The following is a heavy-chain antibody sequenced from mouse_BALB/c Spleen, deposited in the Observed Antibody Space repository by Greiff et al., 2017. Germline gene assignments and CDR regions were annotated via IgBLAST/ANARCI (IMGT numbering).Heavy chain of an antibody. CDR2: FSSGGST. V-gene: IGHV5-6-5*01. Sequence: EVKVVESGGGLVKPGGSLKLSCAASGFTFSSYAMSWVRQTPEKRLEWVASFSSGGSTYYPDSVKGRFTISRDNARNILYLQMSSLRSEDTAMYYCARSTMITTGAMDYWGQGTSVTVSS. D-gene: IGHD2-4*01. J-gene: IGHJ4*01. CDR1: GFTFSSYA. CDR3: ARSTMITTGAMDY.